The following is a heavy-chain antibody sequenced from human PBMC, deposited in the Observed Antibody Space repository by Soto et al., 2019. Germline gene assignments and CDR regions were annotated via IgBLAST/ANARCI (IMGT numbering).Heavy chain of an antibody. CDR1: GYTFTSYG. V-gene: IGHV1-18*01. CDR2: ISAHNGNT. J-gene: IGHJ4*02. CDR3: ARWRYGDY. D-gene: IGHD1-1*01. Sequence: QVHLVQSGAEVKKPGASVKVSCKGSGYTFTSYGITWVRQAPGQGLEWMGWISAHNGNTDYAQQLQGRVTVTRDTSTSTAYMELRSLRSDDTAVYYCARWRYGDYWGQGALVTVSS.